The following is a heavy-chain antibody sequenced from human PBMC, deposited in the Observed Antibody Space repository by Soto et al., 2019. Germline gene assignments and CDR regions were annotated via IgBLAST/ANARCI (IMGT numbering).Heavy chain of an antibody. Sequence: SETLSLTCTVSGGSISGGGYYWSWIRQHPGKGLEWIGYIYYSGSTYYNPSLKSRVTISVDTSKNQFSLKLSSVTAADTAVYYCARDEKVVAAAGGYYYGMDVWGQGTTVTVSS. CDR1: GGSISGGGYY. D-gene: IGHD6-13*01. J-gene: IGHJ6*02. CDR3: ARDEKVVAAAGGYYYGMDV. V-gene: IGHV4-31*03. CDR2: IYYSGST.